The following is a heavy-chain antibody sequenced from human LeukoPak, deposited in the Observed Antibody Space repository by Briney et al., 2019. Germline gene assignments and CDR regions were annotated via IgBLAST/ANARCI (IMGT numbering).Heavy chain of an antibody. CDR3: ARDSEGGGCRL. Sequence: SVKVSCKASGGTFSSYAISWVRQAPGQGLEWMGRIIPILGIANYAQKFQGRVTITADKSTSTAYMELSSLRSEDTAVYYCARDSEGGGCRLWGQGTLVTVSS. D-gene: IGHD2-15*01. J-gene: IGHJ4*02. V-gene: IGHV1-69*04. CDR2: IIPILGIA. CDR1: GGTFSSYA.